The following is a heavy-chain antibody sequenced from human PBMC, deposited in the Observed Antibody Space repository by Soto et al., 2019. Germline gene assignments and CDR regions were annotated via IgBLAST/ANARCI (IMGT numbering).Heavy chain of an antibody. CDR2: MNLKSGNT. Sequence: QVQLVQSGAEVKKPGASVKVSCKASGYSFTSYDINWVRQPTGQGLEWMGWMNLKSGNTGYAQKFQGRVTMTMDTSISTAYMELDSLRSEDTAVYYCARAAASLDPWGQGTLVTVSS. V-gene: IGHV1-8*01. CDR1: GYSFTSYD. J-gene: IGHJ5*02. CDR3: ARAAASLDP. D-gene: IGHD6-25*01.